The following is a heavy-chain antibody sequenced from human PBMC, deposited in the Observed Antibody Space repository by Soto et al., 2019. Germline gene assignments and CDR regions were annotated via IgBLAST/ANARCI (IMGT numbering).Heavy chain of an antibody. CDR2: ISYDGSNK. V-gene: IGHV3-30*18. Sequence: QVQLLESGGGVVQPGRSLRLSCAASGFTFSSYGMHWVRQAPGKGLEWVAVISYDGSNKYYADSVKGRFTISRDNSKNTLYLQMNSLRAEDTAVYYCAKMGENRYGDYFDYWGQGTLVTVSS. CDR1: GFTFSSYG. CDR3: AKMGENRYGDYFDY. J-gene: IGHJ4*02. D-gene: IGHD3-16*01.